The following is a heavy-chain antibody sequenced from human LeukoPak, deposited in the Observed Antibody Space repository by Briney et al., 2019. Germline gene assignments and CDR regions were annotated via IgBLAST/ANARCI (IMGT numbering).Heavy chain of an antibody. CDR2: IYYSGST. D-gene: IGHD2-21*02. Sequence: SETLSLTCTVSGGSISSYYWSWIRQPPGKGLEWIGYIYYSGSTNYNPSLKSRVTVSVDTSKNQFSLKLSSVTAADTAVYYCARDYCGGDCSFPYNWFDPWGQGTLVTVSS. J-gene: IGHJ5*02. CDR3: ARDYCGGDCSFPYNWFDP. V-gene: IGHV4-59*01. CDR1: GGSISSYY.